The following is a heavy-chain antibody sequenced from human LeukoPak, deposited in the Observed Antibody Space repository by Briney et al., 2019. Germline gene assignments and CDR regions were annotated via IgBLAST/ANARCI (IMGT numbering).Heavy chain of an antibody. Sequence: GGSVRLSCAASGFTFSNFGLNWVRQAPGKGLEWEAFISDNGRRTYYLESVEGLFTISRDDSKNTLYLQMNSLRVEDTAVYYCARDRIGKYSIDYWGQGTLVTVSS. V-gene: IGHV3-33*08. CDR3: ARDRIGKYSIDY. D-gene: IGHD2-15*01. J-gene: IGHJ4*02. CDR2: ISDNGRRT. CDR1: GFTFSNFG.